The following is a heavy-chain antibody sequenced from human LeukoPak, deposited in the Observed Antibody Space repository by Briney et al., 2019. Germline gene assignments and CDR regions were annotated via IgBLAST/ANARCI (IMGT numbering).Heavy chain of an antibody. CDR2: INPSGGST. V-gene: IGHV1-46*01. D-gene: IGHD3-3*01. Sequence: GASVKVSCQASGYTFTSYYMHWVRQAPGQGLEWMGIINPSGGSTSYAQKFQGRVTMTRDMSTSTVYMELSSLRSEDTAVYYWARTYIRFLGWHPIGDAFDIWGQGTMVTVSS. J-gene: IGHJ3*02. CDR3: ARTYIRFLGWHPIGDAFDI. CDR1: GYTFTSYY.